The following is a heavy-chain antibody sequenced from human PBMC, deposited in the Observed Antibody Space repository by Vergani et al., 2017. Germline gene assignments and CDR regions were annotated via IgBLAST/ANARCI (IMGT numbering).Heavy chain of an antibody. J-gene: IGHJ4*02. CDR3: ARDLLSYSGSYS. V-gene: IGHV1-69*01. CDR1: GGTFSNHV. D-gene: IGHD1-26*01. CDR2: ILPLFGTP. Sequence: QVQLVQSGAEVKKPGSSVKVSCKSSGGTFSNHVLAWVRQAPGQGLEWMGGILPLFGTPTYAQRFQGRVTITADESTTTAYMELTSLTSEDTAVYYCARDLLSYSGSYSWGQGTLVTVSS.